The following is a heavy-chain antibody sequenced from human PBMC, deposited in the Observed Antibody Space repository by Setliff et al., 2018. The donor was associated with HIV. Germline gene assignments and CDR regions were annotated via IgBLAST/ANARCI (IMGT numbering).Heavy chain of an antibody. Sequence: SETLSLTCAVYGGSFSGYYWSWIRQPPGKGLEWIGNVYHTGSTYYNPSLKSRVTISVDTSKNQFSLKLSSVIAADTAVYYCARDYYNFQDMWGQGTMVTVSS. J-gene: IGHJ3*02. D-gene: IGHD3-3*01. V-gene: IGHV4-34*01. CDR3: ARDYYNFQDM. CDR2: VYHTGST. CDR1: GGSFSGYY.